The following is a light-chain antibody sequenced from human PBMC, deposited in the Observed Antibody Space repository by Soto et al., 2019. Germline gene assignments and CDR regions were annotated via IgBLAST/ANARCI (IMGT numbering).Light chain of an antibody. CDR2: DAS. Sequence: DIQMTQSPSTLSASVGDRVTITCRASQSISSWLAWYQQKPGKAPKLLIYDASSLESGVPSRFSGSGSGTEFTLTISSLQPDDFATYYCQHYNSYSTFG. J-gene: IGKJ1*01. CDR3: QHYNSYST. V-gene: IGKV1-5*01. CDR1: QSISSW.